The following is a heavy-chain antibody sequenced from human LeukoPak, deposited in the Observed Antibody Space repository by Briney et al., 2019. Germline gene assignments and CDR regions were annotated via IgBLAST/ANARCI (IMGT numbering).Heavy chain of an antibody. J-gene: IGHJ4*02. Sequence: GGTLRLSCAVSGFMFSTYGMSWVRQAQGKGLEWVSGITGSGGRTFYADSVEGRFTISRDNYKNTLYLQMNSLRADDTAIYYCAKVFIRVEDPMVRGVIRLYYFDYWGQGTLVTVSS. CDR2: ITGSGGRT. CDR3: AKVFIRVEDPMVRGVIRLYYFDY. D-gene: IGHD3-10*01. V-gene: IGHV3-23*01. CDR1: GFMFSTYG.